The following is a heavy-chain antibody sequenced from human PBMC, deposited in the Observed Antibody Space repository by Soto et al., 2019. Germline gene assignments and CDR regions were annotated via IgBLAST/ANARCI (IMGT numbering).Heavy chain of an antibody. D-gene: IGHD3-10*01. Sequence: GYLRLTCAASGFPFSTHAMSWVRQAPGSGLEWVSAMSGNGGITYYPDSVKGRFTISRDNSKNTLFLQMNGLRAEDTAVYYCAKEGSFYYGSGSDIWGGVTMVTVSS. V-gene: IGHV3-23*01. J-gene: IGHJ3*02. CDR2: MSGNGGIT. CDR3: AKEGSFYYGSGSDI. CDR1: GFPFSTHA.